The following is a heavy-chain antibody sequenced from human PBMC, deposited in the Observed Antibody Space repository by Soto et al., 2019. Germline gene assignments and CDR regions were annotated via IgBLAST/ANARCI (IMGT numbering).Heavy chain of an antibody. CDR2: ISGSGGST. V-gene: IGHV3-23*01. CDR3: AKDYDSSGYVYFQY. CDR1: GFTFSSYA. Sequence: EVQLLESGGGLVQPGGSLRLSCAASGFTFSSYAMSWVRQAPGKGLEWVSAISGSGGSTYYADSVKGRFTISRDNSKNTLYLPMNSLRAEDTAVYYWAKDYDSSGYVYFQYWGRGTLVTVSS. J-gene: IGHJ1*01. D-gene: IGHD3-22*01.